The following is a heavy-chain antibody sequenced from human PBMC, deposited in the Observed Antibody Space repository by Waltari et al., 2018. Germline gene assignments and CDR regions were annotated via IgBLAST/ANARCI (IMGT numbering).Heavy chain of an antibody. D-gene: IGHD3-16*01. CDR2: ITEAGSNN. V-gene: IGHV3-30*18. CDR3: AKDRGDASGHYYYYGMDV. J-gene: IGHJ6*02. Sequence: QVQLVESGGGVVQPGRSLRLSCAASGLTFSRSGMHWIPQAPGNGLQWLSVITEAGSNNNNADSVQGRFTISRDNSKNTLYLRMSSLRAEDTAVYFCAKDRGDASGHYYYYGMDVWGQGTTVTVSS. CDR1: GLTFSRSG.